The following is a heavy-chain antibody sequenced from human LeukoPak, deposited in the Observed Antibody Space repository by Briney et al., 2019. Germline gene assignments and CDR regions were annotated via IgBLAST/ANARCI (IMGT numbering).Heavy chain of an antibody. CDR1: GGSISNKY. CDR2: IYYSGST. D-gene: IGHD2-15*01. Sequence: ASETLSLTCTVSGGSISNKYWSWIRQPPGKGLEWIGYIYYSGSTSYNPSLMSRVTISVDTSKNQFSLKLTSVTAADTAVYYCAREVRSDCSGGSCYSLDAFDMWGQGTMVTVSS. CDR3: AREVRSDCSGGSCYSLDAFDM. V-gene: IGHV4-59*12. J-gene: IGHJ3*02.